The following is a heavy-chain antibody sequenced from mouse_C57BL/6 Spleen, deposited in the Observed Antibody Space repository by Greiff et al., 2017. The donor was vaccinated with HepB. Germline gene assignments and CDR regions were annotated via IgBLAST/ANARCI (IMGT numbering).Heavy chain of an antibody. Sequence: VQLQQSGPELVKPGASVKISCKASGYSFTGYYMNWVKQSPEKSLEWIGEINPSTGGTTYNQKFKAKATLTVDKSSSTAYMQLKSLTSEDSAVYYCARYVRGSAMDYWGQGTSVTVSS. CDR2: INPSTGGT. V-gene: IGHV1-42*01. J-gene: IGHJ4*01. D-gene: IGHD2-10*02. CDR3: ARYVRGSAMDY. CDR1: GYSFTGYY.